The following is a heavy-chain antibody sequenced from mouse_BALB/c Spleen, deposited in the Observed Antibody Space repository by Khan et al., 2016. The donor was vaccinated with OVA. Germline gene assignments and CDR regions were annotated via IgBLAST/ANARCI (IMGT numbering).Heavy chain of an antibody. CDR1: GYRFTDFA. V-gene: IGHV1S137*01. CDR2: ISTYYGDA. J-gene: IGHJ3*01. CDR3: TRGICHFRFAY. Sequence: QVRLQQSGAELVRPGVSVKISCKGSGYRFTDFAMHWVKQSHAKSLEWIGVISTYYGDANYNQNFKGKATMTVDKSSSTAYMVLARLTSEDSAIYYCTRGICHFRFAYWGQGTLVTVSA.